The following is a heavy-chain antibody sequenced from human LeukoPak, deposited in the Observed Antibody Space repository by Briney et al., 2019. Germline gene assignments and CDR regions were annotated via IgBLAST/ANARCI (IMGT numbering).Heavy chain of an antibody. Sequence: GGSLRLSCAASGFTFSSYWTHWVRQAPGKGLVWVSRINSDGSSTSYADSVKGRFTISRDNAKNTLYLQMNSLRAEDTAVYYCARDPTRRFYYYDSSGMFDYWGQGTLVTVSS. V-gene: IGHV3-74*01. CDR2: INSDGSST. CDR3: ARDPTRRFYYYDSSGMFDY. J-gene: IGHJ4*02. CDR1: GFTFSSYW. D-gene: IGHD3-22*01.